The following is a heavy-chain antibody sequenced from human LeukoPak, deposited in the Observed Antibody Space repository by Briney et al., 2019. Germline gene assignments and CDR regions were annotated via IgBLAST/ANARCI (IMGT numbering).Heavy chain of an antibody. CDR3: ARHKPTSFYDSSGPNDAFDV. J-gene: IGHJ3*01. V-gene: IGHV5-51*01. Sequence: GESLKISCKGSGYNFSTYWIGWGRQMPGKGLEWMGIIYPGDSETRDSPSFQGQVTISADTSITTAYLRWSSLRASDTAMYYCARHKPTSFYDSSGPNDAFDVWGQGTMVTVSS. D-gene: IGHD3-22*01. CDR2: IYPGDSET. CDR1: GYNFSTYW.